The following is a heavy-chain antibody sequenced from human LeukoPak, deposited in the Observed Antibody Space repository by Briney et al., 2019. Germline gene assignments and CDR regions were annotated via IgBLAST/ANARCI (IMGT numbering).Heavy chain of an antibody. J-gene: IGHJ6*02. CDR2: ISAYNGNT. V-gene: IGHV1-18*01. CDR1: GDTFTSYG. D-gene: IGHD5/OR15-5a*01. CDR3: ARCPLPGYYYYYGMDV. Sequence: ASVKVSCKASGDTFTSYGISWLRQAPGQGLEWMGWISAYNGNTSYAQKLQGRVTMTTDTSTSTAYMELRSLRSDDTAVYYCARCPLPGYYYYYGMDVWGQGTTVTVSS.